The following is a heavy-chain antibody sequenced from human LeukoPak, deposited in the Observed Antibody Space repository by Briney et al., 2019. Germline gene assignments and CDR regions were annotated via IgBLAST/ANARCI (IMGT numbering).Heavy chain of an antibody. Sequence: SVNVSCKVSGYTLTELSMHWVRQAPGKGLDWMGGFDPEDGETIYAHKFQGRITMTEDTSTDTAYMELSSLRSEDTAVYYCAAGPYYYDSSGGPDAFDIWGQGTMVTVSS. J-gene: IGHJ3*02. CDR2: FDPEDGET. CDR1: GYTLTELS. CDR3: AAGPYYYDSSGGPDAFDI. D-gene: IGHD3-22*01. V-gene: IGHV1-24*01.